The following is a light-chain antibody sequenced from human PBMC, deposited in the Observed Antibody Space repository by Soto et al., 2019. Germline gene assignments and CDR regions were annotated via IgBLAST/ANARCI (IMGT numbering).Light chain of an antibody. Sequence: QSALTQPASVSGSPGQSITISCTGTSSDVGSYNFVSWYQQHPGKAPKFIIYEGTKRPSGVSNRFSGSKSGNTASLIISGLQAEDEADYYCCSYAGADTFVIFGGGTKLTVL. CDR1: SSDVGSYNF. CDR2: EGT. V-gene: IGLV2-23*03. J-gene: IGLJ2*01. CDR3: CSYAGADTFVI.